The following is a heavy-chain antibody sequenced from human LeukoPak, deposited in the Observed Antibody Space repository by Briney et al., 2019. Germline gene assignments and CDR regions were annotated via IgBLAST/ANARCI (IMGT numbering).Heavy chain of an antibody. J-gene: IGHJ6*03. CDR3: ARCLTKTYYYYYMDV. CDR1: GGSISNYY. Sequence: PSETLSLTCTVSGGSISNYYWSWIRQPAGKGLECIGRINTSGSTHYNSSLKSRVTMSVDSSKNQFSLKLRSVTAADTAVYYCARCLTKTYYYYYMDVWGKGTTVTVSS. D-gene: IGHD3-9*01. CDR2: INTSGST. V-gene: IGHV4-4*07.